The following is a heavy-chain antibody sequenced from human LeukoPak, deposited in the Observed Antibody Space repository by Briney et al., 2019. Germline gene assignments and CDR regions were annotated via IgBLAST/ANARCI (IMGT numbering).Heavy chain of an antibody. J-gene: IGHJ4*02. CDR2: INPSGGRT. Sequence: SSVKVSCKASGYTFTSYYMHWVGQAPGQGLEWMGIINPSGGRTSYAQKFQGRVTMTRDTSTSTVYMELSSLRSEDTAVYYCARMAGKREFDYWAREPWSPSPQ. CDR3: ARMAGKREFDY. V-gene: IGHV1-46*01. D-gene: IGHD6-19*01. CDR1: GYTFTSYY.